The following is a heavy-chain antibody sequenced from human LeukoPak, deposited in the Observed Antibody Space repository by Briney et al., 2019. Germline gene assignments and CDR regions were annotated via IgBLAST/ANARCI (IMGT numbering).Heavy chain of an antibody. CDR2: INQSGST. CDR1: GESFSGDY. V-gene: IGHV4-34*01. Sequence: SETLSLTCGVYGESFSGDYWSWIRQPPGKGLEWIGEINQSGSTNYIPSLKSRVTISVDTSKNQFSLKLSSVTAADTAVYYCARGHPDFWSGYYRPFGAFDIWGQGTMVTVSS. CDR3: ARGHPDFWSGYYRPFGAFDI. D-gene: IGHD3-3*01. J-gene: IGHJ3*02.